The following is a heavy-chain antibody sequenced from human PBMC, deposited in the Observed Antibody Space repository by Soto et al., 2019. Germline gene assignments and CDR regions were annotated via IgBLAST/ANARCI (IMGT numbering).Heavy chain of an antibody. V-gene: IGHV3-23*01. CDR2: ISGSGGST. Sequence: GGSLRLSCAASGFTFSSYAMSWVRQAPGKGLEWVSAISGSGGSTYYADSVKGRFTISRDNSKNTLYLQMNSLRAEDTAVYYCAKDFESIVGASPFDYWGQGTLVTVSS. CDR3: AKDFESIVGASPFDY. J-gene: IGHJ4*02. D-gene: IGHD1-26*01. CDR1: GFTFSSYA.